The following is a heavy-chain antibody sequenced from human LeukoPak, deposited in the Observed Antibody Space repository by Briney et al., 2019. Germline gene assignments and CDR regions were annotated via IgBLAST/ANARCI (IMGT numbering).Heavy chain of an antibody. CDR2: IIPIFGIA. D-gene: IGHD3-22*01. Sequence: GSSVKVSCKASGGTFSSYAISWVRQAPGQGLEWMGRIIPIFGIANYAQKFQGRVTITADKSTSTAYMELSNLRSEDTAAYYCARVPETAYYYDSSGYEFDYWGQGTLATVSS. CDR3: ARVPETAYYYDSSGYEFDY. V-gene: IGHV1-69*04. J-gene: IGHJ4*02. CDR1: GGTFSSYA.